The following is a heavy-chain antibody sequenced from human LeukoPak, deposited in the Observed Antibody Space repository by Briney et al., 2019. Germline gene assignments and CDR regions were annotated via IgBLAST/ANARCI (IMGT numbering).Heavy chain of an antibody. CDR3: ARAGWELLTHNWFDP. V-gene: IGHV1-18*01. Sequence: ASVKVSCKASGYTFTHSGISWVRQAPGQGLEWMGWINPNSGGTNYAQKFQGRVTMTTDTSTSTAYMKLRSLRSDDTAVYYCARAGWELLTHNWFDPWGQGTLVTVSS. J-gene: IGHJ5*02. CDR2: INPNSGGT. D-gene: IGHD1-26*01. CDR1: GYTFTHSG.